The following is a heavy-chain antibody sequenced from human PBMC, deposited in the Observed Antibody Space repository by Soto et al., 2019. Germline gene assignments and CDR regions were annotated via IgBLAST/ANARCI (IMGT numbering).Heavy chain of an antibody. D-gene: IGHD3-16*01. Sequence: QVQLVQSGAEVKKPGASVKVSCKASGYTFTSYGISWVRQAPGPGLEWMGWSRAYNGNTNYAQKLQGRVTMTTDPSSSTAYMELRSLRSDDTAVYYCARDGALGETSYYYGMDVWGQGTTVTVSS. CDR3: ARDGALGETSYYYGMDV. J-gene: IGHJ6*02. V-gene: IGHV1-18*01. CDR1: GYTFTSYG. CDR2: SRAYNGNT.